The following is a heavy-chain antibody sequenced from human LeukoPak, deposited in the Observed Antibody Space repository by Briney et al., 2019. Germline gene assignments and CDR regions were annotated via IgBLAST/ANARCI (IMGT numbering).Heavy chain of an antibody. D-gene: IGHD5/OR15-5a*01. CDR1: GFTFSNAW. Sequence: RGSLRLSCAASGFTFSNAWMSWVRQAPGQGLEWIGRIKSKTDGETTEYAAPVKGRFTISRDDSKNTLYLQMNSLKAEDTAVYYCTTLRLALAYGVDVWGQGTTVTVSS. V-gene: IGHV3-15*01. J-gene: IGHJ6*02. CDR3: TTLRLALAYGVDV. CDR2: IKSKTDGETT.